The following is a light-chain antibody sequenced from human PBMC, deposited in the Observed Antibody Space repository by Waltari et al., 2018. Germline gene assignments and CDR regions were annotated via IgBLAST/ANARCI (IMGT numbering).Light chain of an antibody. Sequence: QSVLTQPPSASGTPGQRVTISCSGGSSNIGSNYVSWYQRLPGTAPKLLIYSNNPRPSAVPDVFCVSKSGASASLAISGLRSGDEADYYCSAWDDRLSGPVFGGGTKLTVL. J-gene: IGLJ2*01. CDR2: SNN. V-gene: IGLV1-47*01. CDR3: SAWDDRLSGPV. CDR1: SSNIGSNY.